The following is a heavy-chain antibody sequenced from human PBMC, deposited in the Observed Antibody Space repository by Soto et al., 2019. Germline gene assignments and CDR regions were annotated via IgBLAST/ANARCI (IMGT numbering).Heavy chain of an antibody. J-gene: IGHJ5*02. V-gene: IGHV1-69*06. D-gene: IGHD3-3*01. CDR3: AINSPIFGVLILSWFDP. CDR1: GGTFSSYA. CDR2: IIPIFGTA. Sequence: SVKVSCKASGGTFSSYAISWVRQAPGQGLEWMGGIIPIFGTANYAQKFQGRVTITADKSTSTACMELSSLRSEDTAVYYCAINSPIFGVLILSWFDPWGRGTLVTVSS.